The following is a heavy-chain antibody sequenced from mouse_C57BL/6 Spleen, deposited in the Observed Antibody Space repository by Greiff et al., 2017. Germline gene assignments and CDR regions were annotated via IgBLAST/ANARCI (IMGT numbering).Heavy chain of an antibody. CDR1: GYAFTNYL. CDR2: INPGSGGT. V-gene: IGHV1-54*01. D-gene: IGHD3-2*02. J-gene: IGHJ3*01. Sequence: QVQLQQSGAELVRPGTSVKVSCKASGYAFTNYLIEWVKQRPGQGLEWIGVINPGSGGTNYNEKFKGKATLTADKSSSTAYMQLSSLTSEDSAVYFCARRDSSVLAWYAYRGQGTLDTVSA. CDR3: ARRDSSVLAWYAY.